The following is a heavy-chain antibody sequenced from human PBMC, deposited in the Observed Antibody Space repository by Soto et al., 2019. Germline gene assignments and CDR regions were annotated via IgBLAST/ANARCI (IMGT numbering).Heavy chain of an antibody. J-gene: IGHJ6*02. V-gene: IGHV4-59*08. D-gene: IGHD3-10*01. CDR1: GGSISNYY. Sequence: QVPLQESGPGLVKPSETLSLSCTVSGGSISNYYWSWFRQTPGKGLEWIGYVHDSWGSNYNPSLQSRVAISLCASKSQFSLKLTSVTATDTAVYYCARQGFGALHGLVGVWGQGTTVTVSS. CDR2: VHDSWGS. CDR3: ARQGFGALHGLVGV.